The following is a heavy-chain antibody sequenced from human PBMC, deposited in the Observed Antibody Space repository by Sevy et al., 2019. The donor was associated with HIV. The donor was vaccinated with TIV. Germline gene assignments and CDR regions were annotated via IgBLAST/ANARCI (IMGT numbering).Heavy chain of an antibody. V-gene: IGHV3-23*01. CDR2: ISRSGGST. D-gene: IGHD2-2*01. Sequence: GGSLRLSCAASGFTFSNYAMSWVRQAPGKGLEWVSSISRSGGSTYYADSVKGRFTISRDNSKKTRYLQMNSLRAEDTAVYYCAKVDVVVPVADYGMDVWGQGTTVTVSS. CDR3: AKVDVVVPVADYGMDV. CDR1: GFTFSNYA. J-gene: IGHJ6*02.